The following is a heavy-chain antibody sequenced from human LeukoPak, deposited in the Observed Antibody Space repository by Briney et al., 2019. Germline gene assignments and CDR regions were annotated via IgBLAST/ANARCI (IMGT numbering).Heavy chain of an antibody. CDR1: GASISRYY. D-gene: IGHD5-24*01. J-gene: IGHJ5*02. CDR2: LYTSGSI. V-gene: IGHV4-4*07. CDR3: ARDLGDGYNRDWFDP. Sequence: SETLSLTCSVSGASISRYYWNWIRQRAGKRLEWIGRLYTSGSIYYNPSLRSRVTISLDKSKNQFYLRLSSVTAADTAVYYCARDLGDGYNRDWFDPWGQGTLVTVSS.